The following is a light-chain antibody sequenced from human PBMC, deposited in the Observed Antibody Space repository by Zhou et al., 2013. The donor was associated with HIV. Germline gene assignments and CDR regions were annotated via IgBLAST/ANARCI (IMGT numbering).Light chain of an antibody. J-gene: IGKJ1*01. V-gene: IGKV3-11*01. CDR2: DAS. CDR3: QQRGNWPPIT. Sequence: DIVMTQSPATLSVSPGERATLSCRASQSVFSNLAWYQQKPGQAPGLLIFDASNRATGIPARFSGSGSGTDFTLTISSLEPEDFAVYYCQQRGNWPPITFGQGTKVEIK. CDR1: QSVFSN.